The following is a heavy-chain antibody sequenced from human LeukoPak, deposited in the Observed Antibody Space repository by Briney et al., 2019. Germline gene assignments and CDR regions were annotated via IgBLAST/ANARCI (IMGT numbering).Heavy chain of an antibody. D-gene: IGHD3-3*01. Sequence: GGSLRLSCAASGFTFSSYAMSWVRQAPGKGLEWVSAISGSGGSTYYADSVKGRFTISRDNSKNTLYLQMSSLRAEDTAVYYCAKDNEASSYYDFWSGYYPYYFDYWGQGTLVTVSS. CDR3: AKDNEASSYYDFWSGYYPYYFDY. CDR1: GFTFSSYA. V-gene: IGHV3-23*01. J-gene: IGHJ4*02. CDR2: ISGSGGST.